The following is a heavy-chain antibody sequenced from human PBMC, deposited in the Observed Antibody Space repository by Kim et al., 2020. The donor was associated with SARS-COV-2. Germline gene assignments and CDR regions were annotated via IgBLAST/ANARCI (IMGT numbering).Heavy chain of an antibody. V-gene: IGHV1-3*01. CDR3: ARDRSTPIAVAGTGGWFDP. CDR1: GYTFTSYA. Sequence: ASVKVSCKASGYTFTSYAMHWVRQAPGQRLEWMGWINAGNGNTKYSQKFQGRVTITRDTSASTAYMELSSLRSEDTAVYYCARDRSTPIAVAGTGGWFDPWGQGTLVTVSS. CDR2: INAGNGNT. J-gene: IGHJ5*02. D-gene: IGHD6-19*01.